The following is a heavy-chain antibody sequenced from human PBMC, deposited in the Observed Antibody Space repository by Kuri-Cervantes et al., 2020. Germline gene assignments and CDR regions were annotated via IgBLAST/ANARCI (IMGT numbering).Heavy chain of an antibody. CDR2: MNPNSGNT. CDR3: ARDYDSSGYYRP. Sequence: ASVKVSCKASGYTFTSYDINWVRQATGQGLEWMGWMNPNSGNTGYAQKFQGRVTMTRNTSISTAYMELSSLRSEDTAVYYCARDYDSSGYYRPWGQGTLVTVSS. V-gene: IGHV1-8*01. J-gene: IGHJ5*02. CDR1: GYTFTSYD. D-gene: IGHD3-22*01.